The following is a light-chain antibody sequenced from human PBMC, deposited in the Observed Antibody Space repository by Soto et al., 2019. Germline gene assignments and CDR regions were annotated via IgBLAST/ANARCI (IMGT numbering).Light chain of an antibody. V-gene: IGKV3-15*01. CDR3: QQYNERPPWT. CDR2: GAS. Sequence: EIVMTQSPATLSVSPGESVTLSCRASLTMNNNIAWYQHKPGQAPRLLIFGASSRATGVPGRFSGSVFGTEFTLSISSLQSEDFAVYYCQQYNERPPWTFGQGTTVEMK. CDR1: LTMNNN. J-gene: IGKJ1*01.